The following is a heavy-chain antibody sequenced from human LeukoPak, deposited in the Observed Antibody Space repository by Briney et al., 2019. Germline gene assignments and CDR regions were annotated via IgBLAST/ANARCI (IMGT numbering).Heavy chain of an antibody. CDR3: ARGDTSSWAFDY. Sequence: GESLKISCKGSGYNFASHWIGWVRRMPGKGLEWMGLIYPGDSHTRYSPSFQGQVIISADKSISTAYLQGSSLRASDTAMYYGARGDTSSWAFDYWGQGTMVTVCS. CDR1: GYNFASHW. V-gene: IGHV5-51*01. CDR2: IYPGDSHT. D-gene: IGHD6-13*01. J-gene: IGHJ4*02.